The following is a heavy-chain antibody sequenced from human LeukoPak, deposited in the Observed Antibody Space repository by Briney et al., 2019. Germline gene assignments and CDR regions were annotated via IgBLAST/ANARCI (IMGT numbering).Heavy chain of an antibody. V-gene: IGHV4-59*01. CDR1: GGSISSYY. J-gene: IGHJ6*02. D-gene: IGHD3-3*01. Sequence: PSETLSLTCTVSGGSISSYYWSWIRQPPGKGLEWIGYIYYSGSTNYNPSLRSRVTISVDTSKNQFSLKLSSVTAADTAVYYCARGSGPLRFLERYESRCYYYGMDVWGQGTTVTVSS. CDR2: IYYSGST. CDR3: ARGSGPLRFLERYESRCYYYGMDV.